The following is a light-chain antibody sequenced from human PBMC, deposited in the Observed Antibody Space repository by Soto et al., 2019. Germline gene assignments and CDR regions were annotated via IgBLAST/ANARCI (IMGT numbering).Light chain of an antibody. CDR3: SSYGGDNNVR. CDR2: GVT. Sequence: QSVLTQPPSASGSPGQSVTISCTGTSSDVGGYDYVSWYQQHPGEAPKLIIYGVTERPTGVPDRFSGSKSGTTASLTVSGLQAEDEADYYCSSYGGDNNVRFGGGTKVTVL. J-gene: IGLJ2*01. V-gene: IGLV2-8*01. CDR1: SSDVGGYDY.